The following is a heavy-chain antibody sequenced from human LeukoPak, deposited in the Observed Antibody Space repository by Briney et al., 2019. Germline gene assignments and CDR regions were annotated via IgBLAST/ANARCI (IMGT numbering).Heavy chain of an antibody. CDR2: INHSGST. D-gene: IGHD3-22*01. Sequence: PSETLSLTCAVYGGSFSGYYWSWIRQPPGKGLEWIGEINHSGSTNYNPFLKSRVTISVDTSKNQFSLKLSSVTAADTAVYYCARTYYYDSSGYYYRYWGQGTLVTVSS. CDR1: GGSFSGYY. CDR3: ARTYYYDSSGYYYRY. J-gene: IGHJ4*02. V-gene: IGHV4-34*01.